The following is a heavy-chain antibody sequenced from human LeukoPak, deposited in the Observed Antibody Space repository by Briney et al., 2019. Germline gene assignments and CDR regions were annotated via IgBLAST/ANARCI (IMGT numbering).Heavy chain of an antibody. CDR1: GYTFTTYD. J-gene: IGHJ6*03. CDR3: ARAPLDGELSLYYYYYMDV. Sequence: ASVKVSCKASGYTFTTYDINWVRQATGQGLEWMGWMNPNSGNTGYAQKFQGRVTMTRNTSINTAYMELSSLRFEDTAVYYCARAPLDGELSLYYYYYMDVWGKGTTVTVSS. CDR2: MNPNSGNT. D-gene: IGHD4-17*01. V-gene: IGHV1-8*01.